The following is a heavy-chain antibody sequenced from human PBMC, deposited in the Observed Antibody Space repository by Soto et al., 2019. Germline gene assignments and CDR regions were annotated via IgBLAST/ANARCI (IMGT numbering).Heavy chain of an antibody. D-gene: IGHD3-22*01. J-gene: IGHJ4*02. CDR1: CGSISSGVYY. Sequence: SETLSLTCTVSCGSISSGVYYWSWIRQHPGKGLEWIGYIYYNGRTSYNPSLRSRVIISVDTSKNQFSLKLTSVTAADSAVYYCARWYYDSSGYRYYDYWGQGALVTVSS. CDR2: IYYNGRT. V-gene: IGHV4-31*03. CDR3: ARWYYDSSGYRYYDY.